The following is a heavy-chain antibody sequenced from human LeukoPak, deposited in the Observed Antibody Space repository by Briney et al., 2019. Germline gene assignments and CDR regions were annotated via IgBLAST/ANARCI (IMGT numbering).Heavy chain of an antibody. D-gene: IGHD1-1*01. CDR1: GFTFSSYW. CDR2: IKQDESEK. J-gene: IGHJ4*02. V-gene: IGHV3-7*01. Sequence: GGSLRLSCAASGFTFSSYWMSWDRQAPGKGLEWVANIKQDESEKYYVDSLKGRFTISRDNAKNSLYLQMNSLRAEDTAVYYCARDKFEGPTKLDYWGQGILVTVSS. CDR3: ARDKFEGPTKLDY.